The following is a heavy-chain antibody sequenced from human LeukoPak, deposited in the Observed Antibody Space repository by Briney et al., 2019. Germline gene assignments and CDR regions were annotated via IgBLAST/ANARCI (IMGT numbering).Heavy chain of an antibody. D-gene: IGHD1-26*01. Sequence: SETLFLTCTVSGGSISGYTWSWIRQPAGKGLEWIGRIYASGSTNYNPSLQGRVTMSVDTSRGQFFLMVHSVTAADAAVYYCARGVVGATAFAYWGQGTVVTASS. CDR1: GGSISGYT. J-gene: IGHJ4*02. CDR2: IYASGST. CDR3: ARGVVGATAFAY. V-gene: IGHV4-4*07.